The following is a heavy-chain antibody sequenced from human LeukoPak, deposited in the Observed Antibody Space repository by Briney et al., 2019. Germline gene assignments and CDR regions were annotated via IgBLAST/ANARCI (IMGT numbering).Heavy chain of an antibody. CDR3: ARSSYSSGWYWFDS. CDR2: IYYSGST. CDR1: GDSISSSY. D-gene: IGHD6-19*01. Sequence: IPSETLSLTCNVSGDSISSSYWSWIRQPPGTGLEWIGDIYYSGSTNYNPSLKSRVTISLDTPKNQFSLNLSSVTAADTAVYYCARSSYSSGWYWFDSWGQGPLVTVSS. J-gene: IGHJ5*01. V-gene: IGHV4-59*01.